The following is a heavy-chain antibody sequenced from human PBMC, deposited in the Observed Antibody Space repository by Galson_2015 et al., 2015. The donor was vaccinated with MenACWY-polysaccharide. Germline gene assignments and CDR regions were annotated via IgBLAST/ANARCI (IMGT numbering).Heavy chain of an antibody. CDR2: MSYDGSNK. V-gene: IGHV3-30*18. CDR1: GFSFRSYG. J-gene: IGHJ4*02. Sequence: SLRLSCAASGFSFRSYGMHWVRQAPGKGLEWVEVMSYDGSNKYYIDSVKGRFTISKDNSKNALYLQMDSLRIEDTAVYYCAKGAADSDYWGQGTLVTVSS. D-gene: IGHD2-15*01. CDR3: AKGAADSDY.